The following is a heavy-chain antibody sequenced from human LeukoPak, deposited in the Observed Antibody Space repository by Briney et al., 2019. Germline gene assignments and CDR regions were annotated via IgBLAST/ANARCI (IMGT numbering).Heavy chain of an antibody. J-gene: IGHJ5*02. V-gene: IGHV1-69*13. CDR3: ARDLATYGSGSYYATNWFDP. Sequence: GASVKVSCKASGGTFSSYAISWVRQAPGQGLEWMGGIIPIFGTANYAQKFQGRVTITADESTSTAYMELSSLRSEDTAVYYCARDLATYGSGSYYATNWFDPWGQGTLVTVSS. CDR1: GGTFSSYA. D-gene: IGHD3-10*01. CDR2: IIPIFGTA.